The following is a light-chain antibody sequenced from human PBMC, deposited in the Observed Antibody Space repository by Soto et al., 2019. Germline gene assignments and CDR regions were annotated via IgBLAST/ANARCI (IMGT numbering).Light chain of an antibody. CDR1: QSISSY. V-gene: IGKV1-39*01. Sequence: DLQMTQYPSSLSVSVGDRVTSTCRASQSISSYLNWYQQEPGNAPKLLIYAASSLQSGVPARFSGSGSGTDFTLTISSLQPEDFATYYCQQSYSTPYTFGQGTKLEIK. CDR3: QQSYSTPYT. CDR2: AAS. J-gene: IGKJ2*01.